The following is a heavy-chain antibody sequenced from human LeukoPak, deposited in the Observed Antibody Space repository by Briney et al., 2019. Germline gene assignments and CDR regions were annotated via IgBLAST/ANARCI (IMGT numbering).Heavy chain of an antibody. V-gene: IGHV4-61*08. Sequence: SETLSLTCTVSGGSVSSDGYYWSWIRQPPGKGLEWIGYIYYSGSTNYNPSLKSRVTISVDTSKNQFSLKLSSVTAADTAVYYCARGGVVPAAIEIGFDYWGQGTLVTVSS. D-gene: IGHD2-2*02. CDR2: IYYSGST. J-gene: IGHJ4*02. CDR1: GGSVSSDGYY. CDR3: ARGGVVPAAIEIGFDY.